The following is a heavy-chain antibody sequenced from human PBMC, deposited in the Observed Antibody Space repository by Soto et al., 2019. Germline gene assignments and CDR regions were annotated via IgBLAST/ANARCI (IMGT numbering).Heavy chain of an antibody. D-gene: IGHD3-3*01. CDR1: GGSFSGYY. J-gene: IGHJ6*02. CDR3: ARVGTIFGVVINYYYYGMDV. V-gene: IGHV4-34*01. Sequence: SETLSLTCAVYGGSFSGYYWSWIRQPPGKGLEWIGEINHSGSTNYNPSLKSRVTISVDTSKNQFSLKLSSVTAADTAVYYCARVGTIFGVVINYYYYGMDVWGQGTTVTVSS. CDR2: INHSGST.